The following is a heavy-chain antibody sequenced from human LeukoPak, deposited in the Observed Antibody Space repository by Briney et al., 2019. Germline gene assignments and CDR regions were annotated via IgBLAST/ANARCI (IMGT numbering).Heavy chain of an antibody. Sequence: PGGSLRLSCAASAFTVSSNCMSWVRQAPGKGLEWVGRIRSNSDGGTIDYAAPVKGRFALSRDDSKNTLYLQMNSLQTEDTAVYYCATDFYDTTWGQGTLVTVSS. CDR2: IRSNSDGGTI. V-gene: IGHV3-15*01. D-gene: IGHD3-22*01. CDR1: AFTVSSNC. CDR3: ATDFYDTT. J-gene: IGHJ5*02.